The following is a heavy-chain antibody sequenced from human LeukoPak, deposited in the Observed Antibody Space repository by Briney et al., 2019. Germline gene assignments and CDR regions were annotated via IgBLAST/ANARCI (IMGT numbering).Heavy chain of an antibody. J-gene: IGHJ4*02. D-gene: IGHD2-15*01. CDR3: ARERYCSGGSCYGYYFDY. Sequence: PSETLSLTCTVSGGSISSYYWGWIRQPPGKGLEWIGSIHHSGRTYYNPSLKSRVTISVDTSKNQFSLKLSSVTAADTAVYYCARERYCSGGSCYGYYFDYWGQGTLVTVSS. CDR2: IHHSGRT. CDR1: GGSISSYY. V-gene: IGHV4-39*07.